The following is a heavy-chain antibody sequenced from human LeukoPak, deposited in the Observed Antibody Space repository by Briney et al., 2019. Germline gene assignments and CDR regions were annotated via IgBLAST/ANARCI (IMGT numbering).Heavy chain of an antibody. CDR3: ARKIEPGYSTSWNFDS. D-gene: IGHD6-13*01. J-gene: IGHJ4*02. CDR1: GYTFTAYY. Sequence: GASVKVSCKASGYTFTAYYIHWVRQAPGQGLEWMGWINPNSGGTNYAQRFQGRVTMTRDTSITTAYMELSRLRSDDTAVYYCARKIEPGYSTSWNFDSWGQGSLVTVSS. CDR2: INPNSGGT. V-gene: IGHV1-2*02.